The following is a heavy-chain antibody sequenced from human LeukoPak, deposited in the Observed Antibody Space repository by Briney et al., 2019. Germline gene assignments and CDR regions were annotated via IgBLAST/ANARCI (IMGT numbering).Heavy chain of an antibody. CDR2: INHSGGT. V-gene: IGHV4-34*01. CDR3: ASSHYYDSSGYDY. J-gene: IGHJ4*02. CDR1: GGSFSGYY. Sequence: PSETLSLTCAVYGGSFSGYYWSWIRQPPGKGLEWIGEINHSGGTNYNPSLKSRVTISVDTSKNQFSLKLSSVTAADTAVYYCASSHYYDSSGYDYWGQGTLVTVSS. D-gene: IGHD3-22*01.